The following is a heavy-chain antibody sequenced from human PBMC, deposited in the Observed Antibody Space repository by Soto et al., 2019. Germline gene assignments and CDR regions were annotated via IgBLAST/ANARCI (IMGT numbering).Heavy chain of an antibody. CDR2: ISGSGGTT. CDR1: GFTFSSNA. D-gene: IGHD3-10*01. CDR3: AKQRAGFGSGSDTYYFDY. Sequence: EVQLLESGGGLGQPGGSLRISCIGSGFTFSSNAMSWVRQAPGKGLEWVSAISGSGGTTYYADSVKGRFAVYRDNSNNTLYMQMNSVRAEDTAVYYCAKQRAGFGSGSDTYYFDYWGQGPLVTVSS. V-gene: IGHV3-23*01. J-gene: IGHJ4*02.